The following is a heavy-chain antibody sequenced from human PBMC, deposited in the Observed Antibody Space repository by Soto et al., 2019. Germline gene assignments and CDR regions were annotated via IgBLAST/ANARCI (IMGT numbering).Heavy chain of an antibody. Sequence: GGSLRLSCAASGFTFSSYSMNWVHQAPGKGLEWVSYISSSRSTIYYADSVKGRFTISRDNAKNSLYLQMNSLRDEDTAVYNYARDSAGRSYDGSEKNYYYYGMDVWGQGTTVTVSS. CDR1: GFTFSSYS. J-gene: IGHJ6*02. CDR2: ISSSRSTI. V-gene: IGHV3-48*02. CDR3: ARDSAGRSYDGSEKNYYYYGMDV. D-gene: IGHD3-10*01.